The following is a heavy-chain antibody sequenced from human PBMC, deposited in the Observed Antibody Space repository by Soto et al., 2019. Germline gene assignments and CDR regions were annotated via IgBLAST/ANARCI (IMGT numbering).Heavy chain of an antibody. V-gene: IGHV4-61*01. Sequence: PSETLSLTCTVSGGSVSSGSYYWSWIRQPPGKGLEWIGYIYYSGSTNYNPSLKSRVTISVDTSKNQFSLKLSSVTAADTAVYYCARLARGYSGYDWAFDYWGQGTLVTVSS. CDR1: GGSVSSGSYY. D-gene: IGHD5-12*01. J-gene: IGHJ4*02. CDR2: IYYSGST. CDR3: ARLARGYSGYDWAFDY.